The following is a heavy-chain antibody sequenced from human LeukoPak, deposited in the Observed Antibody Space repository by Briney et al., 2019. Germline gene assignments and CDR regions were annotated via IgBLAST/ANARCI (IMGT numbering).Heavy chain of an antibody. D-gene: IGHD2-21*02. CDR1: GGSINSYY. J-gene: IGHJ6*02. Sequence: SETLSLTCTVSGGSINSYYWSWIRQPPGKGLEWIGYIYYSGSTNYNPSLKSRVTISVDTSKNQFSLKLNSVSATDTAVYYCAGGRAYCGGDCSNYGMDVWGQGTTVTVSS. V-gene: IGHV4-59*01. CDR3: AGGRAYCGGDCSNYGMDV. CDR2: IYYSGST.